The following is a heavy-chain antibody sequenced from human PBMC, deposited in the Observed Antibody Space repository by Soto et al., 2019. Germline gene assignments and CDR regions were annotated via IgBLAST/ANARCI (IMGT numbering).Heavy chain of an antibody. CDR1: GVSISSSSYY. CDR3: ARHGSY. CDR2: IYFSGST. V-gene: IGHV4-39*01. Sequence: GPGPDKTSETLSLTCTVSGVSISSSSYYWGWIRQTPGKGLEWIGTIYFSGSTYYNPSLKSRVTISVDRSKNQFSLNLTSVTAADTALYYCARHGSYWGPGTLVTVSS. J-gene: IGHJ4*02.